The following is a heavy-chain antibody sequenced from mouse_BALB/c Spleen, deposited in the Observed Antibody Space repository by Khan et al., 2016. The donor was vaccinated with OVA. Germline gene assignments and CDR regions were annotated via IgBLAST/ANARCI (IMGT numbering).Heavy chain of an antibody. CDR2: LSYSGNT. CDR3: AKVYGGDFDY. Sequence: EVKLLESGPGLVKPSQSLSLTCTVTGYSITSDYAWNWIRQFPGNKLEWMGYLSYSGNTKYNPSLRSRISFTRETSKNQFFLQLNSVTTEDTATCYRAKVYGGDFDYWGQGTTLTVSS. CDR1: GYSITSDYA. D-gene: IGHD1-1*01. J-gene: IGHJ2*01. V-gene: IGHV3-2*02.